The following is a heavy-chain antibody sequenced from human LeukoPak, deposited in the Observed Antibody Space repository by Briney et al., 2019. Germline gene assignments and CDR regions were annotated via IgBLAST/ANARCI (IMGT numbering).Heavy chain of an antibody. CDR2: IIPIFGTA. D-gene: IGHD5-18*01. Sequence: GASVKVSCKASGGTFSSYAISWVRQAPGQGLEWMGGIIPIFGTANNAQKFQGRVTITTDESTSTAYMELSSLRSEDTAVYYCARGTVDTAMVYYFDYWGQGTLVTVSS. J-gene: IGHJ4*02. CDR1: GGTFSSYA. V-gene: IGHV1-69*05. CDR3: ARGTVDTAMVYYFDY.